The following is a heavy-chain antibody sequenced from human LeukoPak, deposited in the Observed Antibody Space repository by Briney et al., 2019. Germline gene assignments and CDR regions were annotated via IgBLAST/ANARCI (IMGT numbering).Heavy chain of an antibody. Sequence: TLSLTCAVSGGSISSGGYSWSWIRQPPGKGLEWIGYIYHSGSTYYNPSLKSRVTISVDRSKNQFSLKLSSVTAADTAVYYCARGRITGTIRDASDIWGQGTMVTVSS. V-gene: IGHV4-30-2*01. CDR2: IYHSGST. D-gene: IGHD1-20*01. CDR3: ARGRITGTIRDASDI. CDR1: GGSISSGGYS. J-gene: IGHJ3*02.